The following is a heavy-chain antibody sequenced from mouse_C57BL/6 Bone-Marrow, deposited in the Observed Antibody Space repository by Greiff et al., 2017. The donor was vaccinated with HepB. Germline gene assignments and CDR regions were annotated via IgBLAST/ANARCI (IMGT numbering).Heavy chain of an antibody. Sequence: VQLQQSGAGLARPGASLKLSCKASGYTFTGYGISWVKQRTGQGLEWIGEIYPRSGNNSYNEKFKGKATLTADKSSSTAYMEIRSLTSEDSSVYFCAEAYYRHSYPIDYWGQGTPLTVSS. V-gene: IGHV1-81*01. D-gene: IGHD2-10*01. CDR2: IYPRSGNN. CDR3: AEAYYRHSYPIDY. J-gene: IGHJ2*01. CDR1: GYTFTGYG.